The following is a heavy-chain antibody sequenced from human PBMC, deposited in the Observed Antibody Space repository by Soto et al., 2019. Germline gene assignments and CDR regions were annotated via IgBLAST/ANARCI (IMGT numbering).Heavy chain of an antibody. CDR3: ASSGVVVVAATRPYDYGMDV. CDR1: GGTFSSYA. CDR2: IIPIFGTA. Sequence: QVQLVQSGAEVKKPGSSVKVSCKASGGTFSSYAISWVRQAPGQGLEWMGGIIPIFGTANYAQKFQGRVTITADESTSTAYMELSSLRSEDTAVYYCASSGVVVVAATRPYDYGMDVWGQGNTVTVSS. V-gene: IGHV1-69*01. J-gene: IGHJ6*02. D-gene: IGHD2-15*01.